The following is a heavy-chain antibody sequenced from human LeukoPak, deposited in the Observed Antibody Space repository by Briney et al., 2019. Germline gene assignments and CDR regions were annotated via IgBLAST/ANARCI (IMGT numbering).Heavy chain of an antibody. D-gene: IGHD1-26*01. Sequence: PGGSLRLSCAAPGFIFTHAWVTWPPQAPGKGRKWVGHIKSRTDGGTTHYAAPVKGRFTISRDDSRNMVYLQMNSLKTEDTAVYYCATTVGAIAGMDYWGQGALVGVSS. CDR1: GFIFTHAW. V-gene: IGHV3-15*01. J-gene: IGHJ4*02. CDR3: ATTVGAIAGMDY. CDR2: IKSRTDGGTT.